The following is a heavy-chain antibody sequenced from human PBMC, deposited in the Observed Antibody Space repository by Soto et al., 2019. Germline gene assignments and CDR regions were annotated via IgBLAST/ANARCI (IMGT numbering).Heavy chain of an antibody. J-gene: IGHJ4*02. CDR3: ATQNDEAADFDY. V-gene: IGHV1-24*01. Sequence: GASVKVSCKASGYTFTGYYMHWVRQAPGQGLEWMGGFDPEDGETIYAQKFQGRVTMTEDASTDTAYMELSSLRSEDTAVYYCATQNDEAADFDYWGQGTLVTVS. D-gene: IGHD1-1*01. CDR2: FDPEDGET. CDR1: GYTFTGYY.